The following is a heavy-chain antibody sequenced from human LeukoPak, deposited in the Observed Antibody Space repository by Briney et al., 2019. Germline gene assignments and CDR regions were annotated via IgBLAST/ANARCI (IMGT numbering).Heavy chain of an antibody. D-gene: IGHD6-13*01. CDR3: ARSLSRIAADYYYVDV. J-gene: IGHJ6*03. V-gene: IGHV4-59*11. CDR1: GGSISSHY. Sequence: SETLSLTCTVSGGSISSHYWSWIRQPPGKGLEWIGYIYYSGSTNYNPSLKSRVTISVDTSKNQFSLKLSSVTAADTAVYYCARSLSRIAADYYYVDVWGKGTTVTVSS. CDR2: IYYSGST.